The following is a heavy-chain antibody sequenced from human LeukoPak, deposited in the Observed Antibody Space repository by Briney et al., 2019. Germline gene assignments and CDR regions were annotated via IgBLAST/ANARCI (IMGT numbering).Heavy chain of an antibody. Sequence: SETLSLTCTVSGGSISSYYWSWIRQPPGKGLEWIGYIYYSGSTNYDPSLKSRVTISVDTSKNQFSLKLSSVTAADTAVYYCASGGYCGGDCYPGYFDYWGQGTLVTVSS. CDR3: ASGGYCGGDCYPGYFDY. CDR1: GGSISSYY. CDR2: IYYSGST. V-gene: IGHV4-59*08. D-gene: IGHD2-21*02. J-gene: IGHJ4*02.